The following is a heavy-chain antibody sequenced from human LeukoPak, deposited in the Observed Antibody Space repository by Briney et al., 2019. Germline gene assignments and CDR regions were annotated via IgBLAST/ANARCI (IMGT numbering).Heavy chain of an antibody. CDR2: ISAYNGNT. CDR3: ARDPSCSSTSCNMEDAFDI. CDR1: GYIFTNYG. D-gene: IGHD2-2*02. Sequence: ASVKVSCKASGYIFTNYGISWVRQAPGQGLEWMGWISAYNGNTNYAQKLQGRVTMTTDTSTSTAYMELRSLRSDDTAVYYCARDPSCSSTSCNMEDAFDIWGQGTMVTVSS. J-gene: IGHJ3*02. V-gene: IGHV1-18*01.